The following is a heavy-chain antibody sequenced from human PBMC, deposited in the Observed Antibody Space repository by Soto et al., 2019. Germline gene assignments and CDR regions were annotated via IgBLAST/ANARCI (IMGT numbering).Heavy chain of an antibody. CDR3: AHCCISTSLSYSYYGMDF. Sequence: SRLKRVSHTQTLTLTCNSSGFSLSTSGVGVGWIRQPPGKALEWLALIYWDDDKRYSPSLKSRLTITKDTSKNQVVLTMTNMDPVDTATYYCAHCCISTSLSYSYYGMDFWVQGTTVTVS. CDR1: GFSLSTSGVG. D-gene: IGHD2-2*01. V-gene: IGHV2-5*02. J-gene: IGHJ6*02. CDR2: IYWDDDK.